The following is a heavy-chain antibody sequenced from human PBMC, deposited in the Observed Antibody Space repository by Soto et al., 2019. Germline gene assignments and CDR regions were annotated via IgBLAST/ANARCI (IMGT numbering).Heavy chain of an antibody. J-gene: IGHJ6*02. CDR3: ARVGGYYYHGTDF. CDR2: VFYSGSS. V-gene: IGHV4-59*01. Sequence: QVQLKESGPALVKPSETLSLTCSVSGGSISSYYWTWIRQPPGKGLEWIGYVFYSGSSKYVPSLKSRVNISLDTSKNRFSLTLSSVSAADTAVYYCARVGGYYYHGTDFWGQGIMVTVSS. CDR1: GGSISSYY. D-gene: IGHD3-16*01.